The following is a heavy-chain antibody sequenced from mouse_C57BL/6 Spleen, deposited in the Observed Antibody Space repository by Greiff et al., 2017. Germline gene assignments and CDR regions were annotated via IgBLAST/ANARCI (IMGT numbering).Heavy chain of an antibody. V-gene: IGHV1-82*01. CDR2: IYPGDGDT. CDR1: GYAFSSSW. Sequence: QVQLQQSGPELVKPGASVKISCKASGYAFSSSWMNWVKQRPGKGLEWIGRIYPGDGDTNYNGKFKGKATLTADKSSSTAYMQLSSLTSEASAVYFCARGRISYYFDYWGQGTTLTVSS. J-gene: IGHJ2*01. CDR3: ARGRISYYFDY.